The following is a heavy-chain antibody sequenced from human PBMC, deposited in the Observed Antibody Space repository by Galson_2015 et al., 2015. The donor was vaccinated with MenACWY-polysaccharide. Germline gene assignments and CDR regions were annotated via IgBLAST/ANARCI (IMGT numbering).Heavy chain of an antibody. V-gene: IGHV3-11*01. D-gene: IGHD3-22*01. J-gene: IGHJ3*02. Sequence: LRLSCAASGFTFSDYYMSWIRQAPGKGLEWVSYISSSGSTIYYADSVKGRFTISRDNAKNSLYLQMNSQRAEDTAVYYCAREQYDSSGYYYWGAFDIWGQGTMVTVSS. CDR2: ISSSGSTI. CDR3: AREQYDSSGYYYWGAFDI. CDR1: GFTFSDYY.